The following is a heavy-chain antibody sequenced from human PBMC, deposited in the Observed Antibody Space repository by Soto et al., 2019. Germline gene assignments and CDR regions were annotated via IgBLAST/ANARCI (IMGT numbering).Heavy chain of an antibody. CDR2: IYYSGST. CDR1: GGSISSYY. J-gene: IGHJ4*02. V-gene: IGHV4-59*08. CDR3: ARQVVEGTVTDSESFDS. Sequence: SETLSLTCTVSGGSISSYYWSWIRQPPGKGLEWIGYIYYSGSTNYNPSLKSRVTISVDTSKNQFSLKLSSVTAADTAVYYCARQVVEGTVTDSESFDSWGQGTLVTVSS. D-gene: IGHD3-10*01.